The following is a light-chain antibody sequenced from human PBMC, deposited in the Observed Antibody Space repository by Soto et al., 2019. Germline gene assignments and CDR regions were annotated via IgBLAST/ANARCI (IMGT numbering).Light chain of an antibody. CDR1: QDINSW. V-gene: IGKV1-12*01. J-gene: IGKJ4*01. CDR3: QQSKSFPLT. Sequence: DIQMTQSPSSVSASVGDRVTITCRASQDINSWLTWYQQKPGKAPKVLIYIASRLQPGVPSRFSGRVSGTDFSLTISNLQPEDFATYFCQQSKSFPLTFGGGTKVEIK. CDR2: IAS.